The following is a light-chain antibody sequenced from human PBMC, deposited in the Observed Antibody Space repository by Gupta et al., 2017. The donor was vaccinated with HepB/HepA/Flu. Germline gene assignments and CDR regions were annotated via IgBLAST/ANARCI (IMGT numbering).Light chain of an antibody. CDR1: SSNIGAYYD. CDR3: QSFDSSLSAWV. J-gene: IGLJ3*02. Sequence: SVLTQPPSVSGAPGQRVTISCTGNSSNIGAYYDVHWYQQLPGKAPKLVINGNTNRPSGVSDRFSAARSGTSASLAITGLQTEDEADYYCQSFDSSLSAWVFGGGTKLTVL. CDR2: GNT. V-gene: IGLV1-40*01.